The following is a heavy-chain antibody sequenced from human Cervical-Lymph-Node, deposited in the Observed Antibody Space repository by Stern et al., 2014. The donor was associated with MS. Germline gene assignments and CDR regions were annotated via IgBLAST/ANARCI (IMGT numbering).Heavy chain of an antibody. CDR3: ARDYGDYAFDY. Sequence: EVQLVQSGAEVKKPGESLKISCKGSGYSFTANWIAWVRQMPGKGLEWMGIIYPGAPDTRCSPSFQAQVTISADNSISTAYLQWSSLKASDTAMYYCARDYGDYAFDYWGQGTLVTVSS. J-gene: IGHJ4*02. CDR1: GYSFTANW. CDR2: IYPGAPDT. V-gene: IGHV5-51*01. D-gene: IGHD4-17*01.